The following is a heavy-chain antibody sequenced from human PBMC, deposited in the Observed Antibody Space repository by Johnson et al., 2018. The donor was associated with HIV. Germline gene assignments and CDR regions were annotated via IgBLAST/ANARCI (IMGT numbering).Heavy chain of an antibody. CDR2: ISWNSGSI. D-gene: IGHD4/OR15-4a*01. CDR3: AREWLYGVDI. Sequence: VQLVESGGGVVRPGGSLRLSCAAFGFTFSSYAMHWVRQAPGKGLEWVSGISWNSGSIGYADSVKGRFTISRDNAKNSLYLQLNSLRPEDTAVYYCAREWLYGVDIWGQGTRVTVSS. J-gene: IGHJ3*02. V-gene: IGHV3-9*01. CDR1: GFTFSSYA.